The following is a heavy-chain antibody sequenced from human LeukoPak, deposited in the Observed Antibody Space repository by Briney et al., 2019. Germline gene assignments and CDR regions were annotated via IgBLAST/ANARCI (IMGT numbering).Heavy chain of an antibody. V-gene: IGHV4-31*03. J-gene: IGHJ3*02. CDR2: IYYSGST. CDR3: ARFSDRYCSGGSCYSGSHDAFDI. Sequence: PTQTLSLTCTVPGGSISNGGYYWSWIRQHPGKGLEWLGYIYYSGSTYYNPSLKSRVTISVDTSKNQFSLKLSSVTAADTAVYYCARFSDRYCSGGSCYSGSHDAFDIWGQGTMVTVSS. D-gene: IGHD2-15*01. CDR1: GGSISNGGYY.